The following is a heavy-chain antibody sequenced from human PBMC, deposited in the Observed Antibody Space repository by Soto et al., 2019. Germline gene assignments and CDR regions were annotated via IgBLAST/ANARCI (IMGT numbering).Heavy chain of an antibody. CDR1: GGSISSYY. V-gene: IGHV4-59*01. CDR3: ARFGLYDLLTGYSWGGFVP. Sequence: QVQVQESGPALVKPSATLSLICTVSGGSISSYYWSWIRQPPRKGLEWIGYIYNSGTTRYSPSLTSRVTMSVDKSKNQISLNLNSVTPADTAVYYCARFGLYDLLTGYSWGGFVPWGQGTLVIVSS. D-gene: IGHD3-9*01. CDR2: IYNSGTT. J-gene: IGHJ5*02.